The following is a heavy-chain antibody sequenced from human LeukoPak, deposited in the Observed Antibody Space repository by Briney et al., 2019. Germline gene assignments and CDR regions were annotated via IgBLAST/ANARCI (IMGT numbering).Heavy chain of an antibody. V-gene: IGHV1-69*04. D-gene: IGHD2-15*01. Sequence: ASVKVSCKASGGTFSSYAISWVRQAPGQGLEWMGRIIPILGIANYAQKFQGRVTMTEDTSTDTAYMELSSLRSEDTAVYYCARGVALDPWGQGILVTVSS. CDR2: IIPILGIA. CDR1: GGTFSSYA. CDR3: ARGVALDP. J-gene: IGHJ5*02.